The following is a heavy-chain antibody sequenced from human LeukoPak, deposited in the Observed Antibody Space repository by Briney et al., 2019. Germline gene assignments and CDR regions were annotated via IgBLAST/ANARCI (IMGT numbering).Heavy chain of an antibody. CDR1: GGTFSSYA. CDR2: IIPIFGTA. D-gene: IGHD3-10*01. J-gene: IGHJ6*02. V-gene: IGHV1-69*13. Sequence: GSSVTVSSTASGGTFSSYAISWVRQAPGQGLEWMGGIIPIFGTANYAQKFQGRVTITADESTSTAYMELSSLRSEDTAVYYCARALHSYYYGSGSPHDYYGMDVWGQGTTVTVSS. CDR3: ARALHSYYYGSGSPHDYYGMDV.